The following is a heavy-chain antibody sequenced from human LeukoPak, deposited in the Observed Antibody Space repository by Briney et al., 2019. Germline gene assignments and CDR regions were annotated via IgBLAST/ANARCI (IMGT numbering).Heavy chain of an antibody. J-gene: IGHJ3*02. CDR3: ARGLYDSSGI. Sequence: PSETLSLTCAVYGGSFSGYYWSWIRQPPGKGLEWIGEINHSGSTNYNPSLKSRVTISVDTSKNQFSLKLSSVTAADTAVYYCARGLYDSSGIWGQGTWSPSLQ. CDR1: GGSFSGYY. D-gene: IGHD3-22*01. CDR2: INHSGST. V-gene: IGHV4-34*01.